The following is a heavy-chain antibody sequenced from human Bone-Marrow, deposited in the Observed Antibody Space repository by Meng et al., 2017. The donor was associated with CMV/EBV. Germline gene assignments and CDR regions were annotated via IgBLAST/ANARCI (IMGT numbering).Heavy chain of an antibody. D-gene: IGHD6-13*01. CDR3: ARHRAAASPDASDI. J-gene: IGHJ3*02. CDR1: GFTFSDYY. CDR2: IRNNGRTV. Sequence: GESLKISCAASGFTFSDYYMSWIRQAPGKGLQWVSYIRNNGRTVDSADSVKGRFTISRDNAKNSLFLHMNSLRAEDTAIYYCARHRAAASPDASDIWGQGTMVTVSS. V-gene: IGHV3-11*01.